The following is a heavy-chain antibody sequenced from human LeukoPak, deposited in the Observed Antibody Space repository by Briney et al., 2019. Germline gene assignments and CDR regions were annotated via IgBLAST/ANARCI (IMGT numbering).Heavy chain of an antibody. V-gene: IGHV3-48*03. D-gene: IGHD4-23*01. CDR1: GFTFSSYE. Sequence: GGSLRLSCAASGFTFSSYEMNWVRQAPGKGLEWVSYISSSGRTIYYADSVKGRFTISRDNAKNSLYLQMNSLRTEDTAVYYCARSGSRITPGNYYYYYMDVWGKGTTVTVSS. J-gene: IGHJ6*03. CDR2: ISSSGRTI. CDR3: ARSGSRITPGNYYYYYMDV.